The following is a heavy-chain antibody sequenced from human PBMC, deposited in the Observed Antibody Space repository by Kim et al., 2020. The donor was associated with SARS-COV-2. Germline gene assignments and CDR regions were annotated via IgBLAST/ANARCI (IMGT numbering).Heavy chain of an antibody. D-gene: IGHD1-26*01. V-gene: IGHV4-39*01. CDR1: GGSISSSSYY. J-gene: IGHJ4*02. CDR2: IYYSGST. Sequence: SETLSLTCTVSGGSISSSSYYWGWIRQPPGKGLEWIGSIYYSGSTYYNPSLKSRVTISVDTSKNQFSLKLSSVTAADTAVYYCARRGRGGYSGSYFGDFDYWGQGTLVTVSS. CDR3: ARRGRGGYSGSYFGDFDY.